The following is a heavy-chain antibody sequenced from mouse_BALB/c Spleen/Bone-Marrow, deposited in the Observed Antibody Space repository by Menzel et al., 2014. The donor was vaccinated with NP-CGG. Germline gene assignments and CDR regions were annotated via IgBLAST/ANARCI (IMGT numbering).Heavy chain of an antibody. CDR2: INSNGGST. J-gene: IGHJ4*01. Sequence: VQLQQSGGGLVQPGGSLKLSCAASGFTFSSYGMSWVRQTPDKTLELVATINSNGGSTYYPDSVKGRFTISRDNAKNTLYLQMSSLKSEDTAMYYCARDGYYVFYAMDYWGQGTSVTVSS. CDR1: GFTFSSYG. D-gene: IGHD2-3*01. V-gene: IGHV5-6-3*01. CDR3: ARDGYYVFYAMDY.